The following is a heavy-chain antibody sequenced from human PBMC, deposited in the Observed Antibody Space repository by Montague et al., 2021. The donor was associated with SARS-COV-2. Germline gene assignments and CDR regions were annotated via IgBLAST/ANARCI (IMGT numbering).Heavy chain of an antibody. D-gene: IGHD1-26*01. Sequence: SETLSLTCTVSGGSISSYYWSWIRQPPGKGLEWIGYIYYSGSTNYNPSLKSRVPILVAMSKIQFSLKLSSVTAADTAVYSCARGMGGSYLYYFDYWGQGALVTVSS. V-gene: IGHV4-59*01. CDR3: ARGMGGSYLYYFDY. J-gene: IGHJ4*02. CDR2: IYYSGST. CDR1: GGSISSYY.